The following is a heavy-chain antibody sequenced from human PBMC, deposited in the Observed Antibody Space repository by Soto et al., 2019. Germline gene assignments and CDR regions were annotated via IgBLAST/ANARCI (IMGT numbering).Heavy chain of an antibody. Sequence: SETLSLTCAVFSASLGDHYWAWIRQSPDKGLEWIGEVHPSGSTDYSPSLKSRLTLSLDTSKNQFSLKVASVTAADTAVYFCARGPVVVTATHWFDPWGQGTLVTVSS. V-gene: IGHV4-34*01. CDR3: ARGPVVVTATHWFDP. D-gene: IGHD2-15*01. CDR1: SASLGDHY. CDR2: VHPSGST. J-gene: IGHJ5*02.